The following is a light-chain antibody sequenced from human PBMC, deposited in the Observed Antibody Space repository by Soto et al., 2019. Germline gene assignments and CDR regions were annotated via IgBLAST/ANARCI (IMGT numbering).Light chain of an antibody. J-gene: IGKJ4*01. Sequence: EIVLTQSPATLSLSPGERATLSCRASQSVSSYLAWYQQKPGQAPRLLIYDASNRATGIPARFSGSGSGTDFTLTISSLEPEDVAVYYCQRGLTFGGGTKVEIK. CDR2: DAS. CDR1: QSVSSY. V-gene: IGKV3-11*01. CDR3: QRGLT.